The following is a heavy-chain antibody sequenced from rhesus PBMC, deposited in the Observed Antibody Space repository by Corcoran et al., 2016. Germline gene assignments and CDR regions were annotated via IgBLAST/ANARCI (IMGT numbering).Heavy chain of an antibody. CDR2: IYGSGSST. Sequence: QLQLQESGPGLVKPSETLSVTCAVSGGSISSSYWSWIRQAPGKGLEWIGYIYGSGSSTNYNPSRKSRGTLAVDTSKNQLSLKLSSVTAADTAVYYCATSTGDTAGTVLIGYWGQGVLVIVSS. CDR1: GGSISSSY. V-gene: IGHV4-169*01. D-gene: IGHD5-42*01. J-gene: IGHJ4*01. CDR3: ATSTGDTAGTVLIGY.